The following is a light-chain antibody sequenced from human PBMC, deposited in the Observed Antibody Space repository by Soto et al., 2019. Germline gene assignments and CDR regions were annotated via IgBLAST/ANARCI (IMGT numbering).Light chain of an antibody. CDR1: QSVTTN. CDR3: QQYNNWYT. CDR2: GAS. Sequence: EVVMTQSPATLSVSPGERATLSCRASQSVTTNLAWYQQKPGQAPRLLIYGASTRATGVPARFSGRGSGTEFTLTICSLQSEDFAVYYCQQYNNWYTFGQGTRLEIK. V-gene: IGKV3-15*01. J-gene: IGKJ2*01.